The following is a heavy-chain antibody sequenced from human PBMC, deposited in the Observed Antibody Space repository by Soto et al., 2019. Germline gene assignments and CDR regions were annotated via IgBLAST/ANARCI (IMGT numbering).Heavy chain of an antibody. CDR1: GGTFSSYA. CDR3: ARAGATDYGDYKSPFDY. V-gene: IGHV1-69*12. Sequence: QVQLVQSGAEVKKPGSSVKVSCKASGGTFSSYAISWVRQAPGQGLRWMGGIIPIFGTANYAQKFQGRVTITADESTSTAYMELSSLRSEDTAVYYCARAGATDYGDYKSPFDYWGQGTLVTVSS. CDR2: IIPIFGTA. D-gene: IGHD4-17*01. J-gene: IGHJ4*02.